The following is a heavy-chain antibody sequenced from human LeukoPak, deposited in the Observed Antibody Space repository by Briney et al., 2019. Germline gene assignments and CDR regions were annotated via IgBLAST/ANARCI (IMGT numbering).Heavy chain of an antibody. J-gene: IGHJ6*03. V-gene: IGHV3-64*02. CDR2: ISDNGATT. CDR1: GFSFSRYA. Sequence: GGSLRLSCAASGFSFSRYAMYWVRQTPGRGLEHVAVISDNGATTYYADSVQGRFIISRDNSKNTLYLQMGSLRVDDMATYYCARANSTWGWFHYMVVWGTGTTVTMSS. D-gene: IGHD3-10*01. CDR3: ARANSTWGWFHYMVV.